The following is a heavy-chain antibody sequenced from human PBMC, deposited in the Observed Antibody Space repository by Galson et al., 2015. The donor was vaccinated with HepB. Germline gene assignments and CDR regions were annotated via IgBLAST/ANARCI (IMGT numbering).Heavy chain of an antibody. Sequence: SLRLSCAASGFTFSSYAMHWVRQAPGKGLEWVAVISYDGSNKYHADSVKGRFTISRDNSKNTLYLQMNSLRAEDTAVYYCARESHGVRGSGAFDIWGQGTMATVSS. D-gene: IGHD3-10*01. V-gene: IGHV3-30-3*01. J-gene: IGHJ3*02. CDR3: ARESHGVRGSGAFDI. CDR1: GFTFSSYA. CDR2: ISYDGSNK.